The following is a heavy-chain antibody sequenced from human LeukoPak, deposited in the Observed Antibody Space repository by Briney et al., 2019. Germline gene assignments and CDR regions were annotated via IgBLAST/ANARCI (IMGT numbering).Heavy chain of an antibody. CDR1: GGSFSGYY. CDR3: ASDGQYYYGSGGQFDY. J-gene: IGHJ4*02. V-gene: IGHV4-34*01. CDR2: INHSGST. Sequence: SETLSLTCAVYGGSFSGYYWSWIRQPPGKGLEWIGEINHSGSTNYSPSLKSRVTISVDTSKNQFSLKLSSVSAADTAVYYCASDGQYYYGSGGQFDYWGQGTLVTVSS. D-gene: IGHD3-10*01.